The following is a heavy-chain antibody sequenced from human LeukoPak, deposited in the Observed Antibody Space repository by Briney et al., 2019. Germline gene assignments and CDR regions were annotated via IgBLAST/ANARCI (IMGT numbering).Heavy chain of an antibody. V-gene: IGHV3-53*01. CDR3: ARDHKAYYYDSSGYYLDY. CDR1: GFTVSSNY. Sequence: GGSLRLSCAASGFTVSSNYMSWVCQAPGKGLEWVSVIYSGGSTYYADSVKGRFTISRDNSKNTLYLQMNSLRAEDTAVYYCARDHKAYYYDSSGYYLDYWGQGTLVTVSS. CDR2: IYSGGST. D-gene: IGHD3-22*01. J-gene: IGHJ4*02.